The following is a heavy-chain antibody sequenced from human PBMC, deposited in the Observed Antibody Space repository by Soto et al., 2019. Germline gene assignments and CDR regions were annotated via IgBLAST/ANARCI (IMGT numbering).Heavy chain of an antibody. CDR3: ARLPLSIAAAGTNYYYYGMDV. V-gene: IGHV1-46*01. J-gene: IGHJ6*02. CDR2: INPSGGST. Sequence: GASVKVSCKASGYTFTRYYMHWVRQAPGQRLERMGKINPSGGSTSYAQKFQGRVTMTRDTSTSTVYMELSSLRSEDTAVYYCARLPLSIAAAGTNYYYYGMDVWGQGTTVTVSS. D-gene: IGHD6-13*01. CDR1: GYTFTRYY.